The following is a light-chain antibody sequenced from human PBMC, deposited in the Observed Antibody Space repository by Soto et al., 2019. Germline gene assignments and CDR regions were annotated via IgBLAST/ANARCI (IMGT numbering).Light chain of an antibody. CDR1: QTVRNNY. CDR3: QQRNVWPPIT. CDR2: DAS. J-gene: IGKJ5*01. V-gene: IGKV3D-20*02. Sequence: EFVLTQAPGTLSLSPGERATVSCRASQTVRNNYLAWYQQKPGQAPRLLIYDASSRATGIPDRFSGSRSGTEFTLTINNLEPEDFAVYYCQQRNVWPPITFGQGTRLEIK.